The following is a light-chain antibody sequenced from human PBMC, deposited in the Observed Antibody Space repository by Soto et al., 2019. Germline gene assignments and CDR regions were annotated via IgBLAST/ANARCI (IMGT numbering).Light chain of an antibody. J-gene: IGKJ4*01. Sequence: DIQMTQSPSSVSASVGDRVTITCRASQGISSWLAWYQQKPGKARKVLISVVSSLQSGVPSRFSGSGSGTDFTLTIASLQAEDFATYYCQQSSSTPLTFGGGTKVDIK. CDR1: QGISSW. CDR2: VVS. V-gene: IGKV1-12*01. CDR3: QQSSSTPLT.